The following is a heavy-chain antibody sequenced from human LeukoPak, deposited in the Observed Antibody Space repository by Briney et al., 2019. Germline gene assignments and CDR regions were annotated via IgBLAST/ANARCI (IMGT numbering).Heavy chain of an antibody. CDR3: ARSYYYDSSGYYPPDY. CDR2: ISAYNGNT. J-gene: IGHJ4*02. CDR1: GYTFTNYG. D-gene: IGHD3-22*01. Sequence: ASVKVSCQASGYTFTNYGISWVRQAPGQGLEWMGWISAYNGNTNYAQGLQGRVTMTTDTSTSTAYMELRSLRSDDTAVYYCARSYYYDSSGYYPPDYWGQGTLVTVSS. V-gene: IGHV1-18*01.